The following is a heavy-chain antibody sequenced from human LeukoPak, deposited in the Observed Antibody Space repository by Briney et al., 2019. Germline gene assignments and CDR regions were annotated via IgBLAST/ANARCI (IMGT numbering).Heavy chain of an antibody. CDR3: ARGDYYYMDV. CDR2: IYTSGST. J-gene: IGHJ6*03. D-gene: IGHD3-10*01. V-gene: IGHV4-4*07. Sequence: SETLSLTRTVSGGSISSYYWSWIRQPAGKGLEWIGRIYTSGSTNYNPSLKSRVTISVDKSKNQFSLKLSSVTAADTAVYYCARGDYYYMDVWGKGTTVTVSS. CDR1: GGSISSYY.